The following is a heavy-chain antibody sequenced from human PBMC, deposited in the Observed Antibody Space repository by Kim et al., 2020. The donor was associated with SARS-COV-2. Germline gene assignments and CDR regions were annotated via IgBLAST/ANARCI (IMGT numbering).Heavy chain of an antibody. V-gene: IGHV3-33*06. D-gene: IGHD4-17*01. Sequence: GGSLRLSCAASGFIFRNYGMHWVRQAPGKGLEWVAVIWYDVSIKYYADSVKGRFTISRDNSKNTLYLQMNSLRAEDTAVYYCAKAPADGDYYYWGQGTLVTVSS. J-gene: IGHJ4*02. CDR1: GFIFRNYG. CDR3: AKAPADGDYYY. CDR2: IWYDVSIK.